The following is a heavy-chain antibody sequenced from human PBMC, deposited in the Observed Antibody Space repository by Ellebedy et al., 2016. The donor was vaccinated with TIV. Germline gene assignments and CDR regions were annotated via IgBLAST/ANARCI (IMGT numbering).Heavy chain of an antibody. CDR3: ARDGIGMVRGVIDY. Sequence: PGGSLRLSCAASGFTFSSYGMHWVRQAPGKGLEWVAVIWYDGSNKYYADSVKGRFTISRDNSKNTLYLQMNSLRAEDTAVYYCARDGIGMVRGVIDYWGQGTLVTVSS. D-gene: IGHD3-10*01. CDR2: IWYDGSNK. J-gene: IGHJ4*02. CDR1: GFTFSSYG. V-gene: IGHV3-33*01.